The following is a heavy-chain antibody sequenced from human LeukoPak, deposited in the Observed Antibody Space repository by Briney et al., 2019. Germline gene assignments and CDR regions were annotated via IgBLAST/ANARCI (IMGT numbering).Heavy chain of an antibody. CDR2: ISFAGDIY. D-gene: IGHD1-26*01. J-gene: IGHJ4*02. CDR3: ARDPRGPTGYNHSGRDSFDY. Sequence: GRSLRLSCAASGFTFTSYAMHWVRQAPGKGLEWVAVISFAGDIYYYADSVKGRFTISRDNSRSTLYLHMNSLRAEDTAVYYCARDPRGPTGYNHSGRDSFDYWGQGTLVTVSS. V-gene: IGHV3-30*04. CDR1: GFTFTSYA.